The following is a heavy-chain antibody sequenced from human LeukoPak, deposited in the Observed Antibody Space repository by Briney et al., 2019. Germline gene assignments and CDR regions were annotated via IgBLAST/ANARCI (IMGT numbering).Heavy chain of an antibody. CDR1: GFTFSSYW. D-gene: IGHD3-3*01. V-gene: IGHV3-74*01. CDR3: AKDGDFGVVPDY. J-gene: IGHJ4*02. CDR2: INTDGSST. Sequence: GGSLRLSCAASGFTFSSYWMHWVRQAPGKGLVWVSRINTDGSSTSYADSVKGRFTISRDNSKNTLYLQMNSLRAEGTAVYYCAKDGDFGVVPDYWGQGTLVTVSS.